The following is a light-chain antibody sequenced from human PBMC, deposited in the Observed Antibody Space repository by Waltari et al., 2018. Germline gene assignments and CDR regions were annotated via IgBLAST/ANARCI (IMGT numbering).Light chain of an antibody. CDR2: DVN. CDR3: SSYTTGSTRYV. J-gene: IGLJ1*01. Sequence: QSALTQPASVSGSPGQSITMSCTGTSRDIGAYNFVSLYQKHPGKAPKVMIYDVNKRPSGVSSRFSGSKSGNTASLTISGLQAEDEADYYCSSYTTGSTRYVFGSGTKVTVL. V-gene: IGLV2-14*03. CDR1: SRDIGAYNF.